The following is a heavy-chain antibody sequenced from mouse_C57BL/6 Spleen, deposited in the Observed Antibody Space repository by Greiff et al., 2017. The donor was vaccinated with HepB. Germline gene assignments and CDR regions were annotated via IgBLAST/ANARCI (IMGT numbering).Heavy chain of an antibody. Sequence: EVMLVESGGDLVKPGGSLKLSCAASGFTFSSYGMSWVRQTPDKRLEWVATISSGGSYTYYPDSVKGRYTISRDNAKNTLYLQMSSLKSEDTAMYYCARSPPNSSIFYDYAMDDWGQGTSVTVSS. J-gene: IGHJ4*01. CDR2: ISSGGSYT. CDR3: ARSPPNSSIFYDYAMDD. CDR1: GFTFSSYG. D-gene: IGHD4-1*01. V-gene: IGHV5-6*01.